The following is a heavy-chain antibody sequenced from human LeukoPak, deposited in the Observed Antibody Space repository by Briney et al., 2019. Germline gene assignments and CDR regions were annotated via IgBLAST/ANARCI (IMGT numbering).Heavy chain of an antibody. D-gene: IGHD3-22*01. CDR3: ARDALYYYDSSGYYHLDY. V-gene: IGHV1-2*02. J-gene: IGHJ4*02. CDR1: GYTFTGYY. CDR2: INPNSGGT. Sequence: ASVKVSCKASGYTFTGYYMHWVRQAPGQGLEWMGWINPNSGGTNYAQKFQGRVTMTRDTSTSTVYMELSSLRSEDTAVYYCARDALYYYDSSGYYHLDYWGQGTLVTVSS.